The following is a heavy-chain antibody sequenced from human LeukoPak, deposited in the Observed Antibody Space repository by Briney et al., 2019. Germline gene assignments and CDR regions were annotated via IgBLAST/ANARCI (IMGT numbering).Heavy chain of an antibody. D-gene: IGHD3-3*01. J-gene: IGHJ4*02. Sequence: PSETLSLTCTVSGGSISSYYWSWIRQPPGKGLEWIGYIYYSGSTNYNPSLKSRVTISVDTSKNQFSLKLSSVTAADTAVYYCARVDGDFWSGYSQYYFDYWGQGTLVTVSS. CDR3: ARVDGDFWSGYSQYYFDY. CDR2: IYYSGST. CDR1: GGSISSYY. V-gene: IGHV4-59*01.